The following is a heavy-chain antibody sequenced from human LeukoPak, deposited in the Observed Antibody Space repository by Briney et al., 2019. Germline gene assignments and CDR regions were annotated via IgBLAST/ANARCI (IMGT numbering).Heavy chain of an antibody. CDR2: IYYSGST. Sequence: SETLSLTCTVSGGSISSSSYYWGWIRQPPGKGLEWIGSIYYSGSTYYNPSLKSRVTISVDRSKNQFSLKLSSVTAADTAVYYCARGGSVTMIVDNAFDIWGQGTMVTVSS. D-gene: IGHD3-22*01. J-gene: IGHJ3*02. V-gene: IGHV4-39*07. CDR1: GGSISSSSYY. CDR3: ARGGSVTMIVDNAFDI.